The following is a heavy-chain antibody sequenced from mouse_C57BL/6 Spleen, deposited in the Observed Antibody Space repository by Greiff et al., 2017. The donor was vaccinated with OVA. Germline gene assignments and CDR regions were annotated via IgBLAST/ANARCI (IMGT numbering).Heavy chain of an antibody. V-gene: IGHV5-16*01. CDR3: ARSYGYQYYFDY. D-gene: IGHD2-2*01. CDR1: GFTFSDYY. Sequence: EVMLVESEGGLVQPGSSMKLSCTASGFTFSDYYMAWVRQVPEKGLEWVANINYDGSSTYYLDSLKSRFIISRDNAKNILYLQMSSLKSEDTATYYCARSYGYQYYFDYWGQGTTRTVSS. J-gene: IGHJ2*01. CDR2: INYDGSST.